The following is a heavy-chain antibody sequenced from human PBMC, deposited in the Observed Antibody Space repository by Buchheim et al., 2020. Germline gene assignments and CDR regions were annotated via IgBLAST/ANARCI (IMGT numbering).Heavy chain of an antibody. D-gene: IGHD1-26*01. CDR3: AKGVGATSSYGMDV. J-gene: IGHJ6*02. CDR2: IRGRGNST. Sequence: EVQLLESGGGLVQPGGSLRLSCAASRFTFSSYAMTWVRQAPGKGLEWVSTIRGRGNSTYYTDSVKGRFTISRDNSKNTLYLQRNSLRAEDTAVYYCAKGVGATSSYGMDVWGQGTT. V-gene: IGHV3-23*01. CDR1: RFTFSSYA.